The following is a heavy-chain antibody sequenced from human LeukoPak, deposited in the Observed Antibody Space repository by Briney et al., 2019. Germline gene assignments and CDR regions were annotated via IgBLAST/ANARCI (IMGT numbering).Heavy chain of an antibody. CDR2: IYGSGSI. V-gene: IGHV4-4*07. Sequence: SETLSLTCTVFGGSVNNYYLRWIRQPAGKGLEWIGRIYGSGSINYNPSLRSRVAMSLDTSKNQFSLKLRSVTAADTAVYYCTRDRGLYGEVLFDPWGQGTLVTVSS. CDR3: TRDRGLYGEVLFDP. D-gene: IGHD3-10*01. CDR1: GGSVNNYY. J-gene: IGHJ5*02.